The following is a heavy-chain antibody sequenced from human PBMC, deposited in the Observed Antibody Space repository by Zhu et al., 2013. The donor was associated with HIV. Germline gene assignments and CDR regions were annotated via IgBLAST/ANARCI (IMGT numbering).Heavy chain of an antibody. CDR1: GYTFIGYY. D-gene: IGHD3-10*01. V-gene: IGHV1-2*02. CDR2: INPYSGDT. J-gene: IGHJ3*02. Sequence: VKLVQSGAEVKQPGAPLKVSCRASGYTFIGYYIHWVRQAPGRGLEWMGWINPYSGDTNFPQKFQGRVTLTRDTSIDTASMELSRLTSDDTAVYYCARPRITMVRGIIIMDAFDIWAKGQWSPSLQ. CDR3: ARPRITMVRGIIIMDAFDI.